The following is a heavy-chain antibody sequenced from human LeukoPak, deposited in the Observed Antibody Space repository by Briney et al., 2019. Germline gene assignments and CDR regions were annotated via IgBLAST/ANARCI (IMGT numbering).Heavy chain of an antibody. V-gene: IGHV3-7*05. CDR3: AKGSSYSSDYYFDY. CDR2: IKQDGSEK. CDR1: GFTFSSYW. J-gene: IGHJ4*02. D-gene: IGHD6-19*01. Sequence: GGSLRLSCAASGFTFSSYWMSWVRQAPGKGLEWVANIKQDGSEKYYVDSVKGRFTISRDNAKNSLYLQMNSLRADDTAIYFCAKGSSYSSDYYFDYWGQGTLVTVSS.